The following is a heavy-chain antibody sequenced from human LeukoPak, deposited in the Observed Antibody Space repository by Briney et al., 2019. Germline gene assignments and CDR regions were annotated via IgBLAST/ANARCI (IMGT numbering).Heavy chain of an antibody. CDR3: ARAPIASPFYFDY. CDR2: INWSGGST. Sequence: GGSLRLSCTASGFAFDAHGMSWVRHVPGKGLEWVSGINWSGGSTVYADALRGRFTISRDNAKNTLYLQMDSLRAGDTALYYCARAPIASPFYFDYWGQGTLVTVSS. CDR1: GFAFDAHG. V-gene: IGHV3-20*04. J-gene: IGHJ4*02. D-gene: IGHD2-15*01.